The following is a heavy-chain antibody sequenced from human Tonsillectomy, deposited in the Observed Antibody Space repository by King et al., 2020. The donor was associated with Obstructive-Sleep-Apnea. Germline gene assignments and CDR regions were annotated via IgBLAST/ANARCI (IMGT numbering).Heavy chain of an antibody. V-gene: IGHV4-31*03. CDR3: ARGEETYYSDY. J-gene: IGHJ4*02. CDR2: IYYSGRT. Sequence: VQLQESGPGLVKPSQTLSLTCTVSGGSISSGGHYWSWIRQHPGNGLEWIWYIYYSGRTYYNPSSKCRVTMSVDTSKNQFSLKLSSVTAADTAVYYCARGEETYYSDYWGQGTLVTVSS. CDR1: GGSISSGGHY.